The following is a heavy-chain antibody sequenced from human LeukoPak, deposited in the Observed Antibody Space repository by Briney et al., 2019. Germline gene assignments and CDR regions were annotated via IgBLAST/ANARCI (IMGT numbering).Heavy chain of an antibody. J-gene: IGHJ4*02. CDR3: ARGITMTVVAPFDY. CDR1: GYTFTGYY. Sequence: GASVKVSCKASGYTFTGYYMHWVRQAPGQGLEWMGRINPNSGGTNYAQKFQGRVTMTRDTSISTAYMELSRLRSDDTAVYYCARGITMTVVAPFDYWGQGTLVTVSS. CDR2: INPNSGGT. D-gene: IGHD3-22*01. V-gene: IGHV1-2*06.